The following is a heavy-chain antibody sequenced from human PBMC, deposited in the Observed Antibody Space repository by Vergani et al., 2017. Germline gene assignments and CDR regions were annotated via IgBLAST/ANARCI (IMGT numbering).Heavy chain of an antibody. CDR1: GGTFSSYA. J-gene: IGHJ4*02. D-gene: IGHD3-22*01. CDR3: ARDRDYYDSSGYVD. CDR2: IIPILGIA. V-gene: IGHV1-69*04. Sequence: QVQLVQSGAEVKKPGSSVKVSCKASGGTFSSYAISWVRQAPGQGLEWMGRIIPILGIANYAQKFQGRVTITADKSTSTAYMELSCLRSEDTAVYYCARDRDYYDSSGYVDWGQGTLVTVSS.